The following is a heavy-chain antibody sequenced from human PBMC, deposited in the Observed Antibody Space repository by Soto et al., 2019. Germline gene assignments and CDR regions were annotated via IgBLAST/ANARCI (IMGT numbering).Heavy chain of an antibody. D-gene: IGHD1-26*01. CDR1: GFTFSKYW. CDR2: IDFDGTTT. Sequence: PGGYLRLSCAASGFTFSKYWMHWVRQAPGKGPVWVSRIDFDGTTTNYADSVKGRFTISRDNVKNTLYLQMNSLRAEDAAVYYCAKDLLGEWELLVLSAFDYYYGMDVWGQGTMVTVAS. J-gene: IGHJ6*02. CDR3: AKDLLGEWELLVLSAFDYYYGMDV. V-gene: IGHV3-74*01.